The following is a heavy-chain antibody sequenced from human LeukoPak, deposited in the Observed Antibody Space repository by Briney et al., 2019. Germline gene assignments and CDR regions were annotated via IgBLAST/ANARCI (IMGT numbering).Heavy chain of an antibody. D-gene: IGHD3-10*01. CDR3: ARQPGAGWFDP. CDR2: INPSGSDT. V-gene: IGHV5-51*01. CDR1: GYSFTSSW. Sequence: GESLKISCQASGYSFTSSWIGWARQMPGKGLEWMAIINPSGSDTRYSPSFQGQVTISADKSISTVYLQWDSLKASDTAMYYCARQPGAGWFDPWGQGTLVTVSS. J-gene: IGHJ5*02.